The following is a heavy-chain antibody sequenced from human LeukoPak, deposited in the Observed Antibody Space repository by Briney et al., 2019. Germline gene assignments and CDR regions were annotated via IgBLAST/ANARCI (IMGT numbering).Heavy chain of an antibody. J-gene: IGHJ3*02. CDR1: GGSISSSSYY. D-gene: IGHD4-17*01. CDR3: EGVTVTTSPDAFDI. CDR2: IYYSGST. Sequence: SETLSLTCTVSGGSISSSSYYWGWIRQPPGKGLEWIGSIYYSGSTYYNPSLKSRVTISVDTSKNQFSLKLNSVTAADTAVYYCEGVTVTTSPDAFDIWGQGTMVTVSS. V-gene: IGHV4-39*01.